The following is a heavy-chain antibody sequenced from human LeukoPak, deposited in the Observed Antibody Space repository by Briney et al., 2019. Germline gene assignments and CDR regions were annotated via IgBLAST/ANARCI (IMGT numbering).Heavy chain of an antibody. CDR2: ITSRSSYI. CDR3: SRGRATSSWVYYYMDV. CDR1: GFTFSTYS. V-gene: IGHV3-21*01. J-gene: IGHJ6*03. Sequence: GGSLRLSCAVSGFTFSTYSMNWVRQAPGKGLEWVSSITSRSSYIYYADSVRGRFTISRDDARNSLYLQMNSLRAEDTAVYYCSRGRATSSWVYYYMDVWGKGSTVTVSS. D-gene: IGHD6-13*01.